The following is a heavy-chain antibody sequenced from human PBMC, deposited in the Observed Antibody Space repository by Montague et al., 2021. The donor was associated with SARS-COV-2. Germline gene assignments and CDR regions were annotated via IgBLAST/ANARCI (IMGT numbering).Heavy chain of an antibody. V-gene: IGHV4-31*03. Sequence: TLSLTCTVSGGSISSGGYYWSWIRQHPGKGLEWIGYIYYSGSTXYNPSLKSRVTISVDTSKNQFSLKLSSVTAADPAVYYCARDRRTITMVRGVTHWFDPWGQGTLVTVSS. D-gene: IGHD3-10*01. J-gene: IGHJ5*02. CDR3: ARDRRTITMVRGVTHWFDP. CDR2: IYYSGST. CDR1: GGSISSGGYY.